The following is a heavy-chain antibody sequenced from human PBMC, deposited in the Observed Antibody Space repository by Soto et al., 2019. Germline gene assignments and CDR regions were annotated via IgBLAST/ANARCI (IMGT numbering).Heavy chain of an antibody. J-gene: IGHJ4*02. CDR3: RKLAGLDY. Sequence: GGSLRLSCAVSGFSFSSYVMSWVRQAPGKGLEWVSTIRGSGGDTYYAHSVKGRFTISRDDSKNTLYLQMNSLRAEDTAVYYCRKLAGLDYWGQGTLVTVSS. CDR1: GFSFSSYV. V-gene: IGHV3-23*01. CDR2: IRGSGGDT. D-gene: IGHD2-15*01.